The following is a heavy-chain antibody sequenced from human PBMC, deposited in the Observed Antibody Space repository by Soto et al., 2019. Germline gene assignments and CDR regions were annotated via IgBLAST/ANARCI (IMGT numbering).Heavy chain of an antibody. CDR3: ARDGDPGYAFWSGPLGGGRFDP. J-gene: IGHJ5*02. CDR2: IVPMFGTA. CDR1: GATFGNTA. V-gene: IGHV1-69*12. D-gene: IGHD3-3*01. Sequence: QVQLVQSGAEVKKPGSSVNVSCKTSGATFGNTAVTWVRQAPGQGLEWMGGIVPMFGTANYAQKIQGRVTITADESTNTAYMELSSLRSDDTAVYYCARDGDPGYAFWSGPLGGGRFDPWGQGTLVTVSS.